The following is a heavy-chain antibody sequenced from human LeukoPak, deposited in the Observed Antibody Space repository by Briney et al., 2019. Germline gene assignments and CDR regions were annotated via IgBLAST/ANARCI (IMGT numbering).Heavy chain of an antibody. J-gene: IGHJ4*02. CDR2: IYHSGST. CDR1: GGSISSSNW. V-gene: IGHV4-4*02. CDR3: AGLSSGSYFDS. Sequence: SETLSLTCAVSGGSISSSNWWSWVRQPPGKGLEWIGEIYHSGSTNYNPSLKSRVTISIDTSKNQFSLKLRSVTAADTAVYYCAGLSSGSYFDSWGQGSLVIVSS. D-gene: IGHD1-26*01.